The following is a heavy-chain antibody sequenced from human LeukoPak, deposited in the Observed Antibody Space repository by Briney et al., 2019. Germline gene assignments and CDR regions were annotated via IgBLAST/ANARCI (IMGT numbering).Heavy chain of an antibody. V-gene: IGHV3-23*01. CDR3: ARDVEARISAAGTFDY. CDR1: GFSLSNFA. CDR2: ISVTGTGI. D-gene: IGHD6-13*01. Sequence: GGSLRLSCAASGFSLSNFAMSWVRQAPGKGLEWISGISVTGTGIYYADSVKGRFTVSKDNSKNTLYLQMNSLRAEDTAVYFCARDVEARISAAGTFDYWGQGSLVTVSS. J-gene: IGHJ4*02.